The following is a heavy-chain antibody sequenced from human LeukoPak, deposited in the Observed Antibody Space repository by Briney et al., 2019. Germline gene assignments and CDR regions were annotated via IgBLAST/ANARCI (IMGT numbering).Heavy chain of an antibody. J-gene: IGHJ4*02. CDR3: ARHSLPGTTPFDY. Sequence: ASVKVSCKASGYTFTGYYIHWVRQAPGQGFEWVGIINPSDGTTTYAQKFQGRVSMTRDTSTSTVYMELSSLESDDTALYSCARHSLPGTTPFDYWGQGALVTVSS. V-gene: IGHV1-46*01. CDR2: INPSDGTT. CDR1: GYTFTGYY. D-gene: IGHD1-1*01.